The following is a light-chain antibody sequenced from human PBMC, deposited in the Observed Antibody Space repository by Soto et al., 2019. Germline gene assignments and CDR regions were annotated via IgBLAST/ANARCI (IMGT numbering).Light chain of an antibody. Sequence: ECVLTQSPGTLSLSPGERATLSCRASQSVSRNYLAWYQHKPGQAPRLLIYGASSRATGIPDRFSGSGSGTDFTLTISRLEPEDFAVYYCQHYGSSLSITFGQGTRLEIK. J-gene: IGKJ5*01. CDR2: GAS. V-gene: IGKV3-20*01. CDR1: QSVSRNY. CDR3: QHYGSSLSIT.